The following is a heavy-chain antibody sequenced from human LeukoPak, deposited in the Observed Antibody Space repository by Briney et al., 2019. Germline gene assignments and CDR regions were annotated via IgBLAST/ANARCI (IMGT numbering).Heavy chain of an antibody. Sequence: GGSLRLSCAASGFTFNSYAMHWVRQAPGKGLEWVTVISYDGSNKYYADSVKGRFTISRDNSKNTLYLQMNSLRAEDTAVYYCAKSLGYGSGSYFGSSYYFDYWGQGTLVTVSS. CDR2: ISYDGSNK. CDR1: GFTFNSYA. V-gene: IGHV3-30*04. J-gene: IGHJ4*02. D-gene: IGHD3-10*01. CDR3: AKSLGYGSGSYFGSSYYFDY.